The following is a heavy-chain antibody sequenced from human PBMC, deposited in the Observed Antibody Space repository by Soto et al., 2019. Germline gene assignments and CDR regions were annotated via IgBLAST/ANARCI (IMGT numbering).Heavy chain of an antibody. CDR2: IKSETGGGTT. V-gene: IGHV3-15*07. D-gene: IGHD1-26*01. CDR1: GFLFINAW. J-gene: IGHJ5*02. CDR3: TTTYTGGSFYT. Sequence: EVQVVDSGGGLVQPGKSLRLSCADSGFLFINAWMNWVRQAPGKGLEWVGRIKSETGGGTTDYAAPVKGRFTIARDDSKNMLYLQMNSLKPEDTAVYYCTTTYTGGSFYTWGQGTLVTVSS.